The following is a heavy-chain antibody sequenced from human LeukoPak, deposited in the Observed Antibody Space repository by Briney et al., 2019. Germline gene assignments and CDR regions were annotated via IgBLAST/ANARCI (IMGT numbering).Heavy chain of an antibody. CDR2: INPNSGGT. CDR3: ARVGNDGEWYFDY. D-gene: IGHD1-1*01. Sequence: ASVKVSCKASGYTFTGYYMHWVRQAPGQGLEWMGRINPNSGGTNYAQKFQGRVTMTRDTSISTAYMELSRLRSDDTAVYYCARVGNDGEWYFDYWGQGTLVTVSS. V-gene: IGHV1-2*06. CDR1: GYTFTGYY. J-gene: IGHJ4*02.